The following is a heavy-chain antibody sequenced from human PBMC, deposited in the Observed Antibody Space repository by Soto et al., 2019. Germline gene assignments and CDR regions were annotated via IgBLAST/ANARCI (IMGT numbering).Heavy chain of an antibody. CDR2: VYYSGST. CDR3: GRMDSQGIRRQYLHD. Sequence: SETLSLTCTVSGGSVSSSSYYWGWVRQPPGKGLEWIGSVYYSGSTYYNPSLESRVTISGDKSKIPASLQHMSSDAPYTSFYYGGRMDSQGIRRQYLHDWGQGTMVTVS. D-gene: IGHD5-18*01. CDR1: GGSVSSSSYY. V-gene: IGHV4-39*01. J-gene: IGHJ4*02.